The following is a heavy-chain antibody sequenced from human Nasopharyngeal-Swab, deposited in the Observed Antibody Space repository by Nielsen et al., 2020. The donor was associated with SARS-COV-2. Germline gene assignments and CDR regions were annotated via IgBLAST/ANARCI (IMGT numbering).Heavy chain of an antibody. Sequence: ASVKVSCKASGYTFTGYYMHWVRQAPGQGLEWMGRINPNSGGTNYAQKLQGRVTMTTDTSTSTAYMELRSLRSDDTAVYYCARDHFLVVAAHPHQYYYGMDVWGQGTTVTVSS. CDR2: INPNSGGT. CDR1: GYTFTGYY. V-gene: IGHV1-2*06. J-gene: IGHJ6*02. D-gene: IGHD2-15*01. CDR3: ARDHFLVVAAHPHQYYYGMDV.